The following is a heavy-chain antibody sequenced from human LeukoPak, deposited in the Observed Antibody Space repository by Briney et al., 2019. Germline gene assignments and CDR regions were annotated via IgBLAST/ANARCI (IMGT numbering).Heavy chain of an antibody. CDR1: GGSISSSSYY. J-gene: IGHJ1*01. CDR3: ASWGYFQH. V-gene: IGHV4-39*01. Sequence: PSETLSLTCTVSGGSISSSSYYWGWIRLPPGKGLEWIGSIYYSGSTYYNPSLKSRVTISVDTSKNQFSLKLSSVTAADTAVYYCASWGYFQHWGQGTLVTVSS. CDR2: IYYSGST. D-gene: IGHD3-16*01.